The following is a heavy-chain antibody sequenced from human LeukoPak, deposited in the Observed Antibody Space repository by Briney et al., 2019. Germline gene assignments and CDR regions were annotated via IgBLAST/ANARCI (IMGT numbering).Heavy chain of an antibody. J-gene: IGHJ4*02. Sequence: ASVKVSCKASGYAFTSYGISWVRQAPGQGLEWMGWISAYNGNTNYAQKLQGRVTMTTDTSTSTAYMELRSLRSDDTAVYYCARTTRITMVRGVISFGMDVWGQGTLVTVSS. CDR1: GYAFTSYG. V-gene: IGHV1-18*01. CDR3: ARTTRITMVRGVISFGMDV. D-gene: IGHD3-10*01. CDR2: ISAYNGNT.